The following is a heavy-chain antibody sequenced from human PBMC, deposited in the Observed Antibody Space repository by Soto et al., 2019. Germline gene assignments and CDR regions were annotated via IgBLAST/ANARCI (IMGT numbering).Heavy chain of an antibody. J-gene: IGHJ4*02. CDR1: GFTFTSAL. CDR3: TTGSTGRDY. V-gene: IGHV3-15*01. CDR2: VKSKTDGGTT. Sequence: EVQLVGSGGGLVKPGGSLRLSCAASGFTFTSALMTWVRQAPGKGLEWVGRVKSKTDGGTTDYAAPVKGRFTISRDDSEKTLYLQMNSLKTEDTAVYYCTTGSTGRDYWGQGTLVTVSS. D-gene: IGHD3-10*01.